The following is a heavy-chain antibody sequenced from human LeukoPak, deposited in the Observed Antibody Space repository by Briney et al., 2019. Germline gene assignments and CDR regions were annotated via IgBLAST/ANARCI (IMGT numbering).Heavy chain of an antibody. V-gene: IGHV3-23*01. Sequence: PGGSLRLSCAASGFTFSSYAMSWVRQAPGKGLECISGFSGSGGSTYYADSVKGRFTISRDNSKNTLYLQMNSLRAEDTAVYYCAKDRDYDSSGYTADYWGQGTLVTVSS. CDR3: AKDRDYDSSGYTADY. CDR1: GFTFSSYA. D-gene: IGHD3-22*01. CDR2: FSGSGGST. J-gene: IGHJ4*02.